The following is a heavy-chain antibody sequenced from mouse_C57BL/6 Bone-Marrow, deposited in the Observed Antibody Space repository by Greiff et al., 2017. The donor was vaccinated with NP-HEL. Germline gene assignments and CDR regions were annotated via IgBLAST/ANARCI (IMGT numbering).Heavy chain of an antibody. V-gene: IGHV1-7*01. Sequence: VQLQQSGAELAKPGASVKLSCKASGYTFTSYWMHWVKQRPGQGLEWIGYINPSSGYTKYNQKFKYKATLTADKSSSTAYMQLSSLTYEDSAVYYCASGGSTQFAYWGQGTLVTVSA. CDR3: ASGGSTQFAY. D-gene: IGHD1-1*01. J-gene: IGHJ3*01. CDR2: INPSSGYT. CDR1: GYTFTSYW.